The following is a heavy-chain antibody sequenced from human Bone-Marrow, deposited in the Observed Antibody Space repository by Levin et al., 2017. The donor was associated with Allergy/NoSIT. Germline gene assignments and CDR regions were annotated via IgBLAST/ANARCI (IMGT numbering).Heavy chain of an antibody. CDR1: GGSISSSSYY. CDR3: ARLSSRLELDY. Sequence: SQTLSLTCTVSGGSISSSSYYWGWIRQPPGKGLEWIGSIYYSGSTYYNPSLKSRVTISVDTSKNQFSLKLSSVTAADTAVYYCARLSSRLELDYWGQGTLVTVSS. J-gene: IGHJ4*02. V-gene: IGHV4-39*01. CDR2: IYYSGST.